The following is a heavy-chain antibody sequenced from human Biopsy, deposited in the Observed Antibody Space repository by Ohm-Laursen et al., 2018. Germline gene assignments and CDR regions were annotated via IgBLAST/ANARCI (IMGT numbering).Heavy chain of an antibody. V-gene: IGHV4-59*12. D-gene: IGHD3-22*01. CDR1: GGSISGSS. J-gene: IGHJ6*02. CDR3: VRGVDYYDPYHYYALDV. Sequence: ETLSLTCTVSGGSISGSSWSWIRQAPGRGLEWVGYISYSGSTSNNPSLKSRITISVDTSKNQISLKVRSVTAADTAVYYCVRGVDYYDPYHYYALDVWGQGTTVTVSS. CDR2: ISYSGST.